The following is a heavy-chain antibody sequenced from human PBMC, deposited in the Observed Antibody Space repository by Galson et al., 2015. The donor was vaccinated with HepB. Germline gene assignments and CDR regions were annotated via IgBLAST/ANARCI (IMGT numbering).Heavy chain of an antibody. D-gene: IGHD2-2*01. J-gene: IGHJ6*02. CDR3: ASSLVLPAGIEYYYYGMDV. CDR1: GYTFTGYY. CDR2: INPNSGGT. V-gene: IGHV1-2*06. Sequence: SVKVSCKASGYTFTGYYMHWVRQAPGQGLEWMGRINPNSGGTNYAQKFQGRVTMTRDTSISTAYMELSRLRSDDTAVYYCASSLVLPAGIEYYYYGMDVWGQGTTVTVSS.